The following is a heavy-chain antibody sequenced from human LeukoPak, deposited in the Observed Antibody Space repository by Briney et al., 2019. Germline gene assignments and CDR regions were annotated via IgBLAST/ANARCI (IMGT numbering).Heavy chain of an antibody. CDR1: GGSITSYY. V-gene: IGHV4-59*01. J-gene: IGHJ4*02. CDR2: IDYSGIT. Sequence: SETLSLTCTVSGGSITSYYWSWMRQPPGKGLEWIGYIDYSGITNHNPSLKRRLTISVDTSKNQFSLKLSSVTAADTAVYYCARVGYSYGFDCWGQGTLVTVSS. CDR3: ARVGYSYGFDC. D-gene: IGHD5-18*01.